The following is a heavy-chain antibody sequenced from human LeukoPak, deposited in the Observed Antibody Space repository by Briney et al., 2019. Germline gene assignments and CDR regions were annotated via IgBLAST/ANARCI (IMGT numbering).Heavy chain of an antibody. CDR2: ISYDGSNK. CDR3: ARDSQWLDDAFDI. J-gene: IGHJ3*02. D-gene: IGHD6-19*01. CDR1: GFTFSSYA. V-gene: IGHV3-30*04. Sequence: GRSLRLSCAASGFTFSSYAMHWVRQAPGKGLEWVAVISYDGSNKYYADSVKGRFTISRDNSKNTLYLQMNSLRAEDTAVYYCARDSQWLDDAFDIWGQGTMVTVSS.